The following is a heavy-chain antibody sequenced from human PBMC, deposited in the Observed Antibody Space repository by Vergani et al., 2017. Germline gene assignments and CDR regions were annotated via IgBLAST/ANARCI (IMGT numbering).Heavy chain of an antibody. Sequence: QVQLQQWGAGLLKPSETLSLTCAVYGGSFSDYYWSWIRQPPGKGLEWIGEINHSGSTNYNPSLKSRVTISVDTSKNQFSLKLSSVTAAGTAVYYCARGRGYCSGGSCYSSGNYYMDVWGKGTTVVVSS. CDR3: ARGRGYCSGGSCYSSGNYYMDV. V-gene: IGHV4-34*01. J-gene: IGHJ6*03. CDR2: INHSGST. CDR1: GGSFSDYY. D-gene: IGHD2-15*01.